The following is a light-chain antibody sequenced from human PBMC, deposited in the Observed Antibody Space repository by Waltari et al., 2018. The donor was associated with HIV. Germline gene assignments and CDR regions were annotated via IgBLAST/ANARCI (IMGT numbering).Light chain of an antibody. J-gene: IGKJ2*01. CDR1: QSGSSH. CDR2: GAS. Sequence: IVMPQSPVTLSVSPGERPTLACRASQSGSSHLAWYQQKPGQAPRLLLYGASTRATGIPARFSGSGSGTEFTLTISSLQSEDFAVYYCQQYNNWPRTFGQGTKLEIK. V-gene: IGKV3-15*01. CDR3: QQYNNWPRT.